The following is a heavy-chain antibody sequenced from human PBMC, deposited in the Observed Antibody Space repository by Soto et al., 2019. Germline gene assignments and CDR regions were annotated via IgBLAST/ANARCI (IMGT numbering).Heavy chain of an antibody. Sequence: GGSLRLSCAASGFTFSSYEMNWVRQAPGKGLEWVSYISSSGSTIYYADSVKGRFTISRDNAKNSLYLQMNSLRAEDTAVYYCERDGWRGGYGSWGQGTLVTVSS. CDR2: ISSSGSTI. CDR3: ERDGWRGGYGS. CDR1: GFTFSSYE. V-gene: IGHV3-48*03. D-gene: IGHD5-12*01. J-gene: IGHJ5*02.